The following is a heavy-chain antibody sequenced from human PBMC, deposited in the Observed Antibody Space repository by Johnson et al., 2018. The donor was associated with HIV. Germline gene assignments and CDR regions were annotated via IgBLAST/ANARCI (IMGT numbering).Heavy chain of an antibody. D-gene: IGHD6-19*01. CDR1: GFTFSSYG. J-gene: IGHJ3*02. CDR2: IRYDGFNK. CDR3: ARGIAVSNWVDI. Sequence: QVHLVESGGGVVQPGGSLRLSCATSGFTFSSYGMHWVRQAPGKGLEWVAFIRYDGFNKYFADSVKGRFTISRDNSKNTLHLQMNSLRAEDTGVYYCARGIAVSNWVDIWGQGTMVTVSS. V-gene: IGHV3-30*02.